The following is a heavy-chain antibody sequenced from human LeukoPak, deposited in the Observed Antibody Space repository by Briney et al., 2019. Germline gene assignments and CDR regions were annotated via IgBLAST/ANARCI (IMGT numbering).Heavy chain of an antibody. CDR1: GFTFSCYV. CDR3: ARRAGDYSHPYDY. CDR2: IYSGGNT. Sequence: PGGSLRLSCAASGFTFSCYVMNWVRQAPGKGLEWVSFIYSGGNTYYSDSVKGRFTISRDNSKNTFHLQMNSLRAEDTAVYYCARRAGDYSHPYDYWGQGTLVTVSS. D-gene: IGHD3-22*01. J-gene: IGHJ4*02. V-gene: IGHV3-53*01.